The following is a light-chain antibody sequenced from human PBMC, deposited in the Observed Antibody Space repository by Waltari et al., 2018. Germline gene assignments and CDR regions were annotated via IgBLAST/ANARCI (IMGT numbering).Light chain of an antibody. CDR2: AAS. J-gene: IGKJ2*01. Sequence: DIQLTQSPSFLSASVGDRVTITCRASQGISSYLAWYQQQPGKAPKLLIHAASTLQSGVPSRFSGSGSGTEFSLTISSLQPEDFATYYCQQLNSYPQTFGQGTKLEIK. V-gene: IGKV1-9*01. CDR1: QGISSY. CDR3: QQLNSYPQT.